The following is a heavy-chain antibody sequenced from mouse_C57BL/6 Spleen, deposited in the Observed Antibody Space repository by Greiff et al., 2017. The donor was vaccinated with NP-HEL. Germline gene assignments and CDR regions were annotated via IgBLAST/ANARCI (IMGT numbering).Heavy chain of an antibody. D-gene: IGHD2-2*01. CDR2: IDPSDSYT. J-gene: IGHJ3*01. CDR3: ARLGYYGYAVG. V-gene: IGHV1-69*01. Sequence: QVQLQQPGAELVMPGASVKLSCKASGYTFTSYWMHWVKQRPGQGLEWIGEIDPSDSYTNYNQKFKGKSTLTVDKSSSTAYMQLSSLTSEDSAVYYCARLGYYGYAVGWGQGTLVTVSA. CDR1: GYTFTSYW.